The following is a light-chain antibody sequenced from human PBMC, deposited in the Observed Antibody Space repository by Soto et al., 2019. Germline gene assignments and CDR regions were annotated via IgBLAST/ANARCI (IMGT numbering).Light chain of an antibody. CDR1: SSDVGSYNL. V-gene: IGLV2-14*02. J-gene: IGLJ1*01. CDR2: EGS. CDR3: KSYAGSNTYV. Sequence: QSALTQPASVSGSPGQSITISCTGTSSDVGSYNLVSWYQQHPGKAPKLMIYEGSKRPSGVPDRFSGSKSGNTASLTVSGLQAADEADYFCKSYAGSNTYVFGSGTKLTAL.